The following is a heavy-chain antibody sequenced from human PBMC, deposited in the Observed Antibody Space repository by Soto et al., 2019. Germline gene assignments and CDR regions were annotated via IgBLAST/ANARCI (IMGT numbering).Heavy chain of an antibody. CDR1: GGSISSYY. CDR2: IYYSGST. J-gene: IGHJ5*02. D-gene: IGHD3-22*01. CDR3: ARGRSSGYYEGDWFDP. V-gene: IGHV4-59*01. Sequence: SETLSLTCTVSGGSISSYYWSWIRQPPAKGLEWIGYIYYSGSTNYNPSLKSRVTISVDTSKNQFSLKLSSVTAADTAVYYCARGRSSGYYEGDWFDPWGQGTLVTVSS.